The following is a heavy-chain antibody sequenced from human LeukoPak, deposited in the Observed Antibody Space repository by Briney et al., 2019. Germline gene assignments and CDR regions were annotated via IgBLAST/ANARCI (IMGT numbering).Heavy chain of an antibody. Sequence: GESLKISCKGSGYSFTSYWIGWVRHMPGKGLQWMGTIYPGDSDTRYSPSFQGQVTISADKSISTAYLQWSSLKASDTAMCYCARHDDGDPPHFWGQGTLVTVSS. D-gene: IGHD4-17*01. V-gene: IGHV5-51*01. CDR1: GYSFTSYW. J-gene: IGHJ4*02. CDR2: IYPGDSDT. CDR3: ARHDDGDPPHF.